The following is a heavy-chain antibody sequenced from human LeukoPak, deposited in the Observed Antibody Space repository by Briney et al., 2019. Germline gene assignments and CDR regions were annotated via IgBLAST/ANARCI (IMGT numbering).Heavy chain of an antibody. CDR2: ISACNGNT. V-gene: IGHV1-18*01. CDR3: ARDHTHIMVRGAAYNWFDP. Sequence: ASVKVSCKASGYTFTSYGISWVRQAPGQGLEWMGWISACNGNTNYAQKLQGRVTMTTDTSTSTAYMELRSLRSDDTAVYYCARDHTHIMVRGAAYNWFDPWGQGTLVTVSS. D-gene: IGHD3-10*01. CDR1: GYTFTSYG. J-gene: IGHJ5*02.